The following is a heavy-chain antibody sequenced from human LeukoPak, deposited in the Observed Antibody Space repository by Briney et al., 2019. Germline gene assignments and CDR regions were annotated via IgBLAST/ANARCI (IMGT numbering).Heavy chain of an antibody. Sequence: GGSLRLSCAASGFTFSSYAMSWVRQAPGKGPEWVSAISGSGGSTYYADSVKGRFTISRDNSKNTLYLQMNSLRAEDTAVYYCAKHPEYCSSTSCYHSTGDYWGQGTLVTVFS. J-gene: IGHJ4*02. CDR2: ISGSGGST. CDR3: AKHPEYCSSTSCYHSTGDY. CDR1: GFTFSSYA. D-gene: IGHD2-2*01. V-gene: IGHV3-23*01.